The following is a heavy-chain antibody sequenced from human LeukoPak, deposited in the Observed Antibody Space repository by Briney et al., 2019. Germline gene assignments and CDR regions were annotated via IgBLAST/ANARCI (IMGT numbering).Heavy chain of an antibody. CDR2: ISADNGDT. J-gene: IGHJ3*02. D-gene: IGHD6-19*01. CDR3: ARLRGGIYSSRDALDI. Sequence: ASVKVSCRASGYTLTTNGISWVRQAPGQGLEWMAWISADNGDTKYAQEFQGRLTVTTDTSTSTAYMELRSLRSDDTAVYYCARLRGGIYSSRDALDIWGQGTMVTVSS. CDR1: GYTLTTNG. V-gene: IGHV1-18*04.